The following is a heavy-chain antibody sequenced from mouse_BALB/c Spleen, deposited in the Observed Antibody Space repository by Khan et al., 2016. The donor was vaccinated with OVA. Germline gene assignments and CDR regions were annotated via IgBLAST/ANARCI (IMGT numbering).Heavy chain of an antibody. J-gene: IGHJ2*01. Sequence: VQLQQSGAELTKPGASVKMSCKASGYTFLNYWILWVKQRPGQGLEWIGYINPSTGYTEYNQHFNAKATFTADKSSSTAYMQLRSLTSEASACYYCARRGLRWDVYYGGQGTTLTVSS. CDR3: ARRGLRWDVYY. CDR1: GYTFLNYW. D-gene: IGHD1-1*01. CDR2: INPSTGYT. V-gene: IGHV1-7*01.